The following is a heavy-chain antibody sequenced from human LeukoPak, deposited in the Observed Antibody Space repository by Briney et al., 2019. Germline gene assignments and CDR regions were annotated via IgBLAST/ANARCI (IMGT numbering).Heavy chain of an antibody. Sequence: GGSLRLSCAASGFTFSNAWMSWVRQAPGKGLEWVANIKQDGSEKYYVDSVKGRFTVSRDNAENSLYLHMNSLRAEDTAVYYCTRGGSSASWGQGTLVTVSS. CDR2: IKQDGSEK. CDR1: GFTFSNAW. V-gene: IGHV3-7*04. J-gene: IGHJ5*02. D-gene: IGHD2-2*01. CDR3: TRGGSSAS.